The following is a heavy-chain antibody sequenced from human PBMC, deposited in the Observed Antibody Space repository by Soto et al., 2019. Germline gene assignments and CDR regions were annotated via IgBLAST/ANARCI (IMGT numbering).Heavy chain of an antibody. CDR3: ARGDYGTFDQ. J-gene: IGHJ4*02. CDR1: GFTFRSYN. V-gene: IGHV3-64*01. Sequence: EVLLVESGGGSVQPGGSLRLSCVASGFTFRSYNMHWVRQAPGKGLQYVSRISVNVGGTHYANSVKGRFTISRDKSKNTVYLQMDSLGPEDMAIYYCARGDYGTFDQWGQGTLVTVSS. CDR2: ISVNVGGT. D-gene: IGHD3-10*01.